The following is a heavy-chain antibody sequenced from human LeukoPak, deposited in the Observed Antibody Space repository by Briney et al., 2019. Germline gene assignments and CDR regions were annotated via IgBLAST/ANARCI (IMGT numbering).Heavy chain of an antibody. CDR2: IRYDGSNK. D-gene: IGHD6-19*01. CDR3: AGAVAGTVRFDY. CDR1: GFTFSSYG. J-gene: IGHJ4*02. V-gene: IGHV3-30*02. Sequence: PGGSLRLSCAASGFTFSSYGMHWVREAPGKGLEWVAFIRYDGSNKYYADSVKGRFTISRDNSKNTLYLQMNSLRAGDTAVYYCAGAVAGTVRFDYWGQGTLVTVSS.